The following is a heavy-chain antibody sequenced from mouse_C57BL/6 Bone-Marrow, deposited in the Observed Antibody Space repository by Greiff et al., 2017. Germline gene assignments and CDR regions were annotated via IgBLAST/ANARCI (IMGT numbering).Heavy chain of an antibody. CDR1: GFNIKDDY. CDR3: TTLYDYGGDY. Sequence: VQLQQSGAELVRPGASVKLSCTASGFNIKDDYMHWVKQRPEQGLEWIGWIDPENGDTEYASQFQGKATITADTSSNTAYLQLSSLTSEDTAGYYCTTLYDYGGDYWGQGTTLTVSS. CDR2: IDPENGDT. J-gene: IGHJ2*01. V-gene: IGHV14-4*01. D-gene: IGHD2-4*01.